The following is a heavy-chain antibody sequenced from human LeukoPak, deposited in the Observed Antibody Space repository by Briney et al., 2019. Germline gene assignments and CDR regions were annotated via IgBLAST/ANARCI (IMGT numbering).Heavy chain of an antibody. D-gene: IGHD2-21*02. CDR3: ATGGDFDP. CDR2: ISYDGSNK. CDR1: GFTFSSYA. J-gene: IGHJ5*02. Sequence: GRSLRLSCAASGFTFSSYAMHWVRHAPGKGLEGVAVISYDGSNKYYADSVKGRFTISRDNSKNTLYLQMNSMRAEDTATYYCATGGDFDPWGRGTLVTVSS. V-gene: IGHV3-30-3*01.